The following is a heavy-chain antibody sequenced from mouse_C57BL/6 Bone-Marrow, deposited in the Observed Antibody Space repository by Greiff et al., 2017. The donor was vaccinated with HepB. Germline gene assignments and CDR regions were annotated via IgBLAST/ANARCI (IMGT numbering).Heavy chain of an antibody. J-gene: IGHJ3*01. V-gene: IGHV1-64*01. CDR2: IHPNSGST. D-gene: IGHD1-1*01. CDR1: GYTFTSYW. CDR3: ARWRLRSWFAY. Sequence: VQLQQPGAELVKPGASVKLSCKASGYTFTSYWMHWVKQRPGQGLEWLGMIHPNSGSTNYNEKFKSKATLTVDKSSSTAYMQLSSLTSEDSADYYCARWRLRSWFAYWGQGTLVTVSA.